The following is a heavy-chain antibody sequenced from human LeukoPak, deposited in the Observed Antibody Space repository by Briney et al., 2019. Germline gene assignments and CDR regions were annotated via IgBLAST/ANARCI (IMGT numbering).Heavy chain of an antibody. J-gene: IGHJ4*02. Sequence: PSETLSLTCTVSGGSISSYYWSWIRQPPGKGLEWIGYIYYSGSTNYKPSLKSRVTISVDTSKNQFSLKLSSVTAADTAVYYCARLYLGIVVVVAGYFDYWGQGTLVTVSS. CDR2: IYYSGST. V-gene: IGHV4-59*08. CDR3: ARLYLGIVVVVAGYFDY. D-gene: IGHD2-15*01. CDR1: GGSISSYY.